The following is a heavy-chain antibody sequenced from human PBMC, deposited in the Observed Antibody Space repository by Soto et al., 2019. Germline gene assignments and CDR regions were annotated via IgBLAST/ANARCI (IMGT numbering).Heavy chain of an antibody. CDR1: GFTFISYA. J-gene: IGHJ4*02. CDR3: ARSQTTVTTFD. CDR2: ISGSGGST. Sequence: GGSLRLSCAASGFTFISYAMSWVRQAPGKGLEWVSAISGSGGSTYYADSVKGRFTISRDNSKNTLYLQMNSLRAEDTAVYYCARSQTTVTTFDWGQGTLVTVSS. V-gene: IGHV3-23*01. D-gene: IGHD4-17*01.